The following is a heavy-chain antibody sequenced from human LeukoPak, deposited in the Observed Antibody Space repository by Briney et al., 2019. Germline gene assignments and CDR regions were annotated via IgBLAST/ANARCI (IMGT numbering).Heavy chain of an antibody. CDR1: GGSISRGDYY. D-gene: IGHD3-10*01. CDR2: IYYSGST. V-gene: IGHV4-30-4*01. J-gene: IGHJ5*02. CDR3: ASYYGSGSSFDL. Sequence: LQTLSLTCTVSGGSISRGDYYWSWIRQPPGKGLEWIGYIYYSGSTYYNPSLKSRVTISVDTSKNQFSLRLSSVTAADTAVYYCASYYGSGSSFDLWGQGTLVTVPS.